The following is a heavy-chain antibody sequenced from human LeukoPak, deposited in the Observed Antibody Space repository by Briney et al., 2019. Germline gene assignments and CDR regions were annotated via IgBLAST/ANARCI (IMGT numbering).Heavy chain of an antibody. CDR1: EFTFSNNW. D-gene: IGHD5-18*01. V-gene: IGHV3-53*01. Sequence: GGSLRLSCVVSEFTFSNNWMYWVRQAPGKGLEWVSVIYSGGSTYYADSVKGRFTISRDNSKNTLYLQMNSLRAEDTAVYYCARDLRGYSYGGFDYWGQGTLVTVSS. CDR2: IYSGGST. J-gene: IGHJ4*02. CDR3: ARDLRGYSYGGFDY.